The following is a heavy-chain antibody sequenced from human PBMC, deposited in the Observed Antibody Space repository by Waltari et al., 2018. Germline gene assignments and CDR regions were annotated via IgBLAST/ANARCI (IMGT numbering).Heavy chain of an antibody. D-gene: IGHD6-19*01. CDR3: AKDRVGGIAVAGTGWFDP. CDR2: LSGSGGST. V-gene: IGHV3-23*01. Sequence: EVQLLVSGGGLVQPGGSLILSCAASGFTFSSHALTWVRPAPAYGLEWVPALSGSGGSTYYADSVKGRLTISRDDYKNTLYLQMNSLRAEDTAVYYCAKDRVGGIAVAGTGWFDPWGQGTLVTVSS. J-gene: IGHJ5*02. CDR1: GFTFSSHA.